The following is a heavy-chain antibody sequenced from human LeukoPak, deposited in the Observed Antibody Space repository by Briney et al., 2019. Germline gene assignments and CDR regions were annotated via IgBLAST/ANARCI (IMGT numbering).Heavy chain of an antibody. V-gene: IGHV3-48*03. Sequence: PGGSLRLSCAASGFTFSSYEMNWVRQAPGKELEWVSYISSSGSSIYYADSVKGRFTISRDNAKNSLYLQMNSLRAEDTAVYYCARDPYSGNSDSDYFDYWGQGTLVTVSS. CDR2: ISSSGSSI. CDR3: ARDPYSGNSDSDYFDY. J-gene: IGHJ4*02. D-gene: IGHD4-23*01. CDR1: GFTFSSYE.